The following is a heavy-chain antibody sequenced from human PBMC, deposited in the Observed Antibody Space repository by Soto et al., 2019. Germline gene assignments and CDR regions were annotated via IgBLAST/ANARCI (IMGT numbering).Heavy chain of an antibody. CDR3: ARDRVESNYYYYGMDV. J-gene: IGHJ6*02. V-gene: IGHV6-1*01. Sequence: SHTLSLTCAISGDSVSSNSAAWNWIRQSPSRGLEWLGRTYYRSKWYNDYAVSVKSRITINPDTSKNQFSLQLNSVTPEDTAVYYCARDRVESNYYYYGMDVWGQGTTVIVSS. D-gene: IGHD3-3*01. CDR2: TYYRSKWYN. CDR1: GDSVSSNSAA.